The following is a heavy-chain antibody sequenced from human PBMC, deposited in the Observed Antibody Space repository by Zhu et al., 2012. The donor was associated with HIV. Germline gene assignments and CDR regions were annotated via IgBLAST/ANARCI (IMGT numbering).Heavy chain of an antibody. D-gene: IGHD3-10*01. CDR2: ISGSGGST. J-gene: IGHJ3*02. CDR3: AAMVRGLYDAFDI. V-gene: IGHV3-23*01. CDR1: GFTFSSYA. Sequence: EVQLLESGGGLVQPGGSLRLSCAASGFTFSSYAMSWVRQAPGKGLEWVSAISGSGGSTYYADSVKGRFTISRDNSKNTLYLQMNSLRAEDTAVYYCAAMVRGLYDAFDIWGQGTMVTVSS.